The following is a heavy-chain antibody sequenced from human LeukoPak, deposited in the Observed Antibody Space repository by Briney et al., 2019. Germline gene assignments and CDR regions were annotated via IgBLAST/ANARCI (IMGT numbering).Heavy chain of an antibody. CDR2: TDPSDSFS. Sequence: GESLKISCKGSGYSFTAYWIGWVRQMPGKGLEWMGRTDPSDSFSDYSPSFQGHVTISTDKSISTSFLQWSSLKTSDTAVYYCARYWSGYYINAFDFWGQGTMVTVSS. V-gene: IGHV5-10-1*01. CDR1: GYSFTAYW. CDR3: ARYWSGYYINAFDF. D-gene: IGHD3-3*01. J-gene: IGHJ3*01.